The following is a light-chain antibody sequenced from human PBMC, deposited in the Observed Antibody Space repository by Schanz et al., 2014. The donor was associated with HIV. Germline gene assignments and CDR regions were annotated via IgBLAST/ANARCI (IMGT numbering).Light chain of an antibody. CDR2: EAS. V-gene: IGKV1-5*03. CDR3: QQYTQYPPFT. J-gene: IGKJ2*01. CDR1: QGIGTW. Sequence: DIQMTQSPSRLSASVGDSVTITCRASQGIGTWLAWYQQKPGKAPELLIYEASTLKSGVPLRFTGSGSGTEFALSISSLQPDDFATYYCQQYTQYPPFTFGQGTNLEIK.